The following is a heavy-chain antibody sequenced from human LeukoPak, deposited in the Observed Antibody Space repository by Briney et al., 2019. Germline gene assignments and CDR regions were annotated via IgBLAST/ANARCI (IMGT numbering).Heavy chain of an antibody. J-gene: IGHJ6*03. V-gene: IGHV3-74*01. CDR1: GFTSSNHW. CDR2: INPEGRRA. Sequence: GGSLRLSCAASGFTSSNHWMHWVRQAPGKGLLWVSRINPEGRRADYAGSVKGRFTISRDDAKNTLYLQMNNLSADDTALYYCAREVEVVPTAMGAYYYYFMDVWGKGTTVTVSS. D-gene: IGHD2-2*01. CDR3: AREVEVVPTAMGAYYYYFMDV.